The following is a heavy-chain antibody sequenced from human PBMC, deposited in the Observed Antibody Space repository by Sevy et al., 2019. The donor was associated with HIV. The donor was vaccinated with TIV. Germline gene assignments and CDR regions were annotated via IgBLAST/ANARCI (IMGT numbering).Heavy chain of an antibody. Sequence: GGSLRLSCAASGFTFSSYAMHWVRQAPGKGLEWVAVISYDGSNNYYADSVKGRFTISRDNSKNTLYLQMNSLRAEDTAVYYCAREGGEIAARPDQLPFDYWGQETLVTVSS. V-gene: IGHV3-30-3*01. D-gene: IGHD6-6*01. CDR1: GFTFSSYA. J-gene: IGHJ4*02. CDR3: AREGGEIAARPDQLPFDY. CDR2: ISYDGSNN.